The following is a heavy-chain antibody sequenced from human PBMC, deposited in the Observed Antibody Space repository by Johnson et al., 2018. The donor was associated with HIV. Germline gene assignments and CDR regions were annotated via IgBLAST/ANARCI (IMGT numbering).Heavy chain of an antibody. D-gene: IGHD6-6*01. V-gene: IGHV3-66*02. CDR1: GFTVSGND. Sequence: VQLVESGGGLVQPGGSLRVSCAASGFTVSGNDMSWVRQAPGKGLEWVSIIYSGGNTHYADYVKGRFTISRDFSENTLYLQMNSLRAEDTAVYYCAREASIAARFAFDIWGQGTMVTVSS. CDR2: IYSGGNT. J-gene: IGHJ3*02. CDR3: AREASIAARFAFDI.